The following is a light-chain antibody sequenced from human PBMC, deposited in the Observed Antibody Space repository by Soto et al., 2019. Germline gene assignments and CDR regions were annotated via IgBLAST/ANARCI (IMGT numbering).Light chain of an antibody. V-gene: IGKV3-15*01. CDR2: GAS. Sequence: VMTQSPAILSASPGERATLSCRASQSVSTNVAWYQQIPGQTPRLLIYGASTRATGIPVRFSGSGSGTEFTLTISSLQSEDFAVYYCHQYDDGPYTFGQGTKVDIK. J-gene: IGKJ2*01. CDR1: QSVSTN. CDR3: HQYDDGPYT.